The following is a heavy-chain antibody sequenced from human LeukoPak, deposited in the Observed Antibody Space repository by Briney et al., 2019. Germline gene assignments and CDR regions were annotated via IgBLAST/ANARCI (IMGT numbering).Heavy chain of an antibody. Sequence: GGSLRLSCAASGFTFSSYAMSWVRQAPGKGLEWVSAISGSGGSTYYADSVKGRFTISRDNSKNTLYLQMNSLRAEDTAVYYCGRAHGRGYYYYGMDVWGQGTAVTVSS. CDR1: GFTFSSYA. J-gene: IGHJ6*02. D-gene: IGHD1-26*01. V-gene: IGHV3-23*01. CDR3: GRAHGRGYYYYGMDV. CDR2: ISGSGGST.